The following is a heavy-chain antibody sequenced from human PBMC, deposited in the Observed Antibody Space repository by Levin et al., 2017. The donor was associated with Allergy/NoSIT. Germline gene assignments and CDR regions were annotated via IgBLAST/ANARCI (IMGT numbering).Heavy chain of an antibody. Sequence: PGGSLRLSCAASGFTFSSYWMSWVRQAPGKGLEWVANIKQDGSEKYYVDSVKGRFTISRDNAKNSLYLQMNSLRAEDTAVYYCARELGYCSSTSCYASPDAFDIWGQGTMVTVSS. D-gene: IGHD2-2*01. J-gene: IGHJ3*02. CDR1: GFTFSSYW. CDR2: IKQDGSEK. CDR3: ARELGYCSSTSCYASPDAFDI. V-gene: IGHV3-7*04.